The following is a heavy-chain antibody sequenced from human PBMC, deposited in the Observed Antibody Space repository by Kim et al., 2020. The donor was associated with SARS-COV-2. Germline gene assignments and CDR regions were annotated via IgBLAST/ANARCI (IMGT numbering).Heavy chain of an antibody. CDR2: IDYSGST. CDR1: GASISSGGYY. Sequence: SETLSLTCTVSGASISSGGYYWSWIRQHQGKGLEWIAYIDYSGSTDDNPSVKSRLIISLDKSKNQISLKLSSVTAADTAVYYCVRGRRYGYNYFDYWGQGTLVPVSS. V-gene: IGHV4-31*03. J-gene: IGHJ4*02. CDR3: VRGRRYGYNYFDY. D-gene: IGHD5-18*01.